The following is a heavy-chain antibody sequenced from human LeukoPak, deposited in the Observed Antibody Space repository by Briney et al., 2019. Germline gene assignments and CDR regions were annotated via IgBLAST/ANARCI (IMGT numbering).Heavy chain of an antibody. D-gene: IGHD3-22*01. V-gene: IGHV1-69*13. Sequence: GASVKVSCKVSGYTLTELSMHWVRQAPGQGLEWMGGIIPIFGTANYAQKFQGRVTITADESTSTAYMELSSLRSEDTAVYYCARADPYYYDSSGFDYWGQGTLVTVSS. CDR1: GYTLTELS. CDR2: IIPIFGTA. J-gene: IGHJ4*02. CDR3: ARADPYYYDSSGFDY.